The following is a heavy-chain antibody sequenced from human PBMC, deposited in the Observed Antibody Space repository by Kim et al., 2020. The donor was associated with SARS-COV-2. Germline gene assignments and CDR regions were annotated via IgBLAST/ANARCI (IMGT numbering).Heavy chain of an antibody. CDR1: GGSFSGYY. J-gene: IGHJ5*02. V-gene: IGHV4-34*01. Sequence: SETLSLTCAVYGGSFSGYYWSWIRQPPGKGLEWIGEINHSGSTNYNPSLKSRVTISVDTSKNQFSLKLSSVTAADTAVYYCARGGLGGTEQWLDWFDPWGQGTLVTVSS. D-gene: IGHD6-19*01. CDR3: ARGGLGGTEQWLDWFDP. CDR2: INHSGST.